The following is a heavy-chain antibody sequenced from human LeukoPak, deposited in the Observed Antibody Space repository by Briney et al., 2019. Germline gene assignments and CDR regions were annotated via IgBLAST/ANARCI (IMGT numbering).Heavy chain of an antibody. Sequence: ASVKVSCKASGYTFTSYDINWVRQATGQGLEWMGWMNPNSGNTGYAQMFQGRVTMTRNTSISTAYMELSSLRSEDTAVYYCARGNVDTAMVYRDWGQGTLVTVSS. V-gene: IGHV1-8*01. CDR1: GYTFTSYD. CDR3: ARGNVDTAMVYRD. J-gene: IGHJ4*02. D-gene: IGHD5-18*01. CDR2: MNPNSGNT.